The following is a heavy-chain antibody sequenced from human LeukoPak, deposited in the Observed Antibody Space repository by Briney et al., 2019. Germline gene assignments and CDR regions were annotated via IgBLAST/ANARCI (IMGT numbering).Heavy chain of an antibody. J-gene: IGHJ4*02. CDR2: IHFSGST. CDR1: GAYISGYY. CDR3: ARVLKAGNSGYYSDY. V-gene: IGHV4-59*01. Sequence: SETLSPTCTVSGAYISGYYWSWLRQPPGKGLECIEYIHFSGSTYYNPSLKSRVTISVDTSKNQFPLKVSSVTATDTALYYCARVLKAGNSGYYSDYWGPGTLVTVSS. D-gene: IGHD3-10*01.